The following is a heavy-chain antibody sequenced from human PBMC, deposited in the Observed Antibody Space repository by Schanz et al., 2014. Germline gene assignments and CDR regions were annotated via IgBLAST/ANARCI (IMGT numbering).Heavy chain of an antibody. V-gene: IGHV3-11*06. D-gene: IGHD2-21*02. CDR3: VRERTNYGGNSYFFDH. CDR2: ISSRSSHI. J-gene: IGHJ4*02. Sequence: QVQLVESGGGLVKPGGSLRLSCAASGFIFSDYYMAWIRQAPGKGLEWVSSISSRSSHIYYADSVKGRFTVSRDNAKNSVYLQMNGLRVEDTAVYYCVRERTNYGGNSYFFDHWGQGTLVTVSS. CDR1: GFIFSDYY.